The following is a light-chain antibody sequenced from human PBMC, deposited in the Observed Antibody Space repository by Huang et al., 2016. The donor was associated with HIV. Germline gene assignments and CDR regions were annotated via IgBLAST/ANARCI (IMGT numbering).Light chain of an antibody. CDR3: MQGLQTPPT. V-gene: IGKV2-28*01. CDR2: LGA. Sequence: DIVMTQSPLSLSFTLGEPASISFKSNPSLLYSNGYTYLDWYLQKPGQSPQLLVFLGAGRASGVPDRVSGSGTGVDFTLTISRLEAEDVGVYYCMQGLQTPPTFGQGTKVEI. J-gene: IGKJ1*01. CDR1: PSLLYSNGYTY.